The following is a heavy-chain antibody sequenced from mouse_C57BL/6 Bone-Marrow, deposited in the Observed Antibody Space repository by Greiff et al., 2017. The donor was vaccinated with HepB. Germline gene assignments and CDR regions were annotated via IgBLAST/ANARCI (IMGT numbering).Heavy chain of an antibody. J-gene: IGHJ1*03. V-gene: IGHV1-39*01. CDR2: LNPNYGTT. CDR1: GYSFTDYN. D-gene: IGHD1-1*01. CDR3: ARNIYYGSNWYFDV. Sequence: VQLQQSGPELVKPGASVKISCKASGYSFTDYNMNWVKQSNGKSLEWIGVLNPNYGTTSYNQKFKGKATLTVDQSSSTAYMQLNSLTSEDSAVYYCARNIYYGSNWYFDVWGTGTTVTVSS.